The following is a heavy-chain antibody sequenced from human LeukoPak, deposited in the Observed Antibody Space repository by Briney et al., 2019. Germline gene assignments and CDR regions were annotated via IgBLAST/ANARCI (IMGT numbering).Heavy chain of an antibody. J-gene: IGHJ4*02. CDR1: GYSFTTNG. D-gene: IGHD5-18*01. CDR3: ARDGEVGYTADFDY. CDR2: INPYNGNT. V-gene: IGHV1-18*04. Sequence: ASVKVSCKASGYSFTTNGIIWVRQAPGQGLEWMGRINPYNGNTNYAQRLQGRVTMTTDTSTSTAYMELRSLGFDDTAVYYCARDGEVGYTADFDYWGQGTPVTVSS.